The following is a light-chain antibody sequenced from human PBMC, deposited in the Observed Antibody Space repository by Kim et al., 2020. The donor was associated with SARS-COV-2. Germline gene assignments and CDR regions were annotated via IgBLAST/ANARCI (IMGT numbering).Light chain of an antibody. CDR3: QQYNNYRT. V-gene: IGKV1-5*01. Sequence: GDRVTITCRASQSISSWMAWYQQKPGKAPKLLIYDASSLESGVPSRFSGSGSGTEFTLTISSLQPDDFATYYCQQYNNYRTFGQGTKV. CDR1: QSISSW. J-gene: IGKJ1*01. CDR2: DAS.